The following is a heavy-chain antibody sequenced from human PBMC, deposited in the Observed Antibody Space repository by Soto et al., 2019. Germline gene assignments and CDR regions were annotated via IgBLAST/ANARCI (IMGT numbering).Heavy chain of an antibody. J-gene: IGHJ4*02. CDR2: INHSGST. V-gene: IGHV4-34*01. Sequence: SETLSLTCAVYGGSFSGYYWSWIRQPPGKGLEWIGEINHSGSTNYNPSLKSRVTISVDTSKNQFSLKLSSVTAADTAVYYCARGPMTGLHVSYWGQGTLVTVSS. CDR1: GGSFSGYY. D-gene: IGHD3-9*01. CDR3: ARGPMTGLHVSY.